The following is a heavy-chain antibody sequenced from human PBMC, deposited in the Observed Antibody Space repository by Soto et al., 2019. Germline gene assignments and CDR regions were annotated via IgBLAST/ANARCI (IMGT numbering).Heavy chain of an antibody. CDR1: GFTFSTYV. V-gene: IGHV3-23*01. J-gene: IGHJ3*02. D-gene: IGHD3-22*01. CDR3: ARWDYHDVSGPFSDAFDI. CDR2: ILGGGAST. Sequence: PGGSLRLSCAASGFTFSTYVMNWVRQAPGQGLEWVSSILGGGASTYYADSVKGRFTISRDNANKSLYLQMNSLRLEDTAVYYCARWDYHDVSGPFSDAFDIWGPGTMVTVSS.